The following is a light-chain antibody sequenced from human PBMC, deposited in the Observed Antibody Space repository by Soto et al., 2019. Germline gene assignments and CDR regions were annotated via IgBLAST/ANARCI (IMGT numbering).Light chain of an antibody. CDR1: SGHSSYA. CDR3: QTWGTGIFWV. V-gene: IGLV4-69*01. CDR2: LNSDGSH. Sequence: QSVLTQSPSASASLGASVKLTCTLSSGHSSYAIAWHQQQPEKGPRYLMKLNSDGSHSKGDGIPDRFSGSSSGAERHLTISSLQSEDEADYYCQTWGTGIFWVFGGGTKLTVL. J-gene: IGLJ3*02.